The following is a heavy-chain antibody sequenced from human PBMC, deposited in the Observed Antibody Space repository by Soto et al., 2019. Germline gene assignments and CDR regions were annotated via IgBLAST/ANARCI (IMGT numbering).Heavy chain of an antibody. D-gene: IGHD2-2*02. CDR2: IIPVFGTA. J-gene: IGHJ6*02. CDR1: GGTFSSYA. CDR3: ARLRVGYCSSTSCYTGTNYYYYYGMDV. V-gene: IGHV1-69*13. Sequence: SVKVSCKASGGTFSSYAISWVRQAPGQGLEWMGGIIPVFGTANYAQKFQGRVTITADESTSTAYMELSSLRSEDTAVYYCARLRVGYCSSTSCYTGTNYYYYYGMDVWGQGTTVTVSS.